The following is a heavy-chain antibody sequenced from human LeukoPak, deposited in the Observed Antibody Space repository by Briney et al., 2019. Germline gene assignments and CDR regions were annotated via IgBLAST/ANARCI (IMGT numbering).Heavy chain of an antibody. J-gene: IGHJ6*04. CDR3: SELGITMIGGV. D-gene: IGHD3-10*02. Sequence: PGGSLTLSCAASGFTFSSYGMNWVRQAPGPGLGAVSYMSSIGSTIYYADSVKGRFTISRDNAKNSLYLQMNSLRADDTAVYYCSELGITMIGGVWGKGTTVTISS. CDR2: MSSIGSTI. V-gene: IGHV3-48*03. CDR1: GFTFSSYG.